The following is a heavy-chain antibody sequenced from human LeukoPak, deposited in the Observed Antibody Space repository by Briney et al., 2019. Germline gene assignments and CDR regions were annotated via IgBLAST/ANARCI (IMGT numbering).Heavy chain of an antibody. V-gene: IGHV1-69*06. CDR1: GGTFSSYA. Sequence: SVKVSCKASGGTFSSYAISWVRQAPGQGLEWMGGIIPIFGTANYAQKFQGRVTITADKSTSTAYMELSSLRSEDTAVYYCARARRGYSYGLGDYWGQGTLVTVSS. D-gene: IGHD5-18*01. CDR2: IIPIFGTA. J-gene: IGHJ4*02. CDR3: ARARRGYSYGLGDY.